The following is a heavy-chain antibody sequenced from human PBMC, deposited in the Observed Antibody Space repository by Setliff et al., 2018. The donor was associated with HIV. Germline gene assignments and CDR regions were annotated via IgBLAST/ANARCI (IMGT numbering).Heavy chain of an antibody. V-gene: IGHV4-59*11. J-gene: IGHJ6*02. CDR3: ARDQYYNFWSGYPYYYYGMDV. Sequence: NPSETLSLTCTVSGGSISSHYWSWIRQPPGKGLEWIGSIYYSGSTNYSPSLKSRVTISVDTSKNQFSLKLGSVTAADTAVYYCARDQYYNFWSGYPYYYYGMDVWGQGTTVTVSS. CDR1: GGSISSHY. D-gene: IGHD3-3*01. CDR2: IYYSGST.